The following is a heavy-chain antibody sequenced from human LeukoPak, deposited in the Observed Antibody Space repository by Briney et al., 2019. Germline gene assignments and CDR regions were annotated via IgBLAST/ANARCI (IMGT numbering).Heavy chain of an antibody. CDR2: IYYSGST. Sequence: SETLSLTCTVSGGSISSYYWGWIRQPPGKGLEWIGSIYYSGSTYYNPSLKSRVTISVDTSKNQFSLKLSSVTAADTAVYYCARILDILTGFLNWGQGTLVTVSS. D-gene: IGHD3-9*01. J-gene: IGHJ4*02. V-gene: IGHV4-39*01. CDR3: ARILDILTGFLN. CDR1: GGSISSYY.